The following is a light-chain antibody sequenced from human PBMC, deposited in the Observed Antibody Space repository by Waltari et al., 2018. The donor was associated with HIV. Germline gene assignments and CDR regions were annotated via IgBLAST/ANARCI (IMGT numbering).Light chain of an antibody. CDR2: SDT. CDR3: QVWDSSGDQRV. V-gene: IGLV3-12*02. CDR1: TMGSKA. Sequence: SHELTQTLYVSVATAQMARITCGRDTMGSKAVRLDQAKPGQAPVVVIYSDTKRPSGIPERFSGPNPGNTATLIISRFEAGEEADYYCQVWDSSGDQRVFGTGTEVIVL. J-gene: IGLJ1*01.